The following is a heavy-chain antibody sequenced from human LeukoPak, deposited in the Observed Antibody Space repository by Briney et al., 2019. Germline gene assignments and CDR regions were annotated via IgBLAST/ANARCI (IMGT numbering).Heavy chain of an antibody. Sequence: PGGSLRLSCAASGFIFSSYEMNWVRQAPGKGLEWVSYISSSGGTIYYADSVKGRFTISRDNAKNSLYLQMNSLRAEDTAVYYCARGNYYYYMDVWGKGATVTISS. CDR1: GFIFSSYE. V-gene: IGHV3-48*03. CDR3: ARGNYYYYMDV. J-gene: IGHJ6*03. CDR2: ISSSGGTI.